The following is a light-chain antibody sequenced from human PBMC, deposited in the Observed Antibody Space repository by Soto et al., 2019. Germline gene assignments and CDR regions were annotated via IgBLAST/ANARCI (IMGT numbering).Light chain of an antibody. J-gene: IGLJ3*02. CDR3: AAWGASLNGWV. V-gene: IGLV1-44*01. Sequence: QSVLTQPPSASGTPGQRVTIPCSGSSSNIGSHTVNWYQQLPGTAPKLLIYSNNQRPSGVPDRFSGSKSGTSASLAISGLQSEDEADYYCAAWGASLNGWVFGGGTKVTGL. CDR2: SNN. CDR1: SSNIGSHT.